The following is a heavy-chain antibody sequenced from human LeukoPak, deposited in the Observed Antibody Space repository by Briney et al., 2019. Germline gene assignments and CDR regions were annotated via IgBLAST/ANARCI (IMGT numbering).Heavy chain of an antibody. D-gene: IGHD5-18*01. CDR1: GFTFSDYY. Sequence: GGSLRLSCAASGFTFSDYYMSWIRQAPGKGLEWVSYISSSGSTIYYADSVKGRFTISRDNAKNSLYLQMNSLRAEDTAVYYCARDGIQLWRPSPRQKMVVWGQGTLVTVSS. CDR2: ISSSGSTI. J-gene: IGHJ4*02. CDR3: ARDGIQLWRPSPRQKMVV. V-gene: IGHV3-11*04.